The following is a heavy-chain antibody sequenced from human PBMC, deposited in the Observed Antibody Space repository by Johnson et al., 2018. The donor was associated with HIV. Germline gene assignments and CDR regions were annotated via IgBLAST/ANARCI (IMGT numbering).Heavy chain of an antibody. CDR1: GFTFDDYG. J-gene: IGHJ3*01. Sequence: MQLVESGGGVVRPGGSLRLPCAASGFTFDDYGMSWVRQAPGKGLEWVATIKGDGSGQDYVDSVEGRFTISRDYAKNSLYVQMNSLRAEDTAVYYCARLRWGSGDPLHDAFDVWGQGTMVTVSS. V-gene: IGHV3-7*01. CDR3: ARLRWGSGDPLHDAFDV. CDR2: IKGDGSGQ. D-gene: IGHD2-21*01.